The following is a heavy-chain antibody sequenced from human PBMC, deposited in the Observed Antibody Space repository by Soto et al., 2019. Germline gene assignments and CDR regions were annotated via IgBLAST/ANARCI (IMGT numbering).Heavy chain of an antibody. V-gene: IGHV3-23*01. Sequence: HPGGSLRLSCAASGFTFSTYAMSWVRQAPGKGLDWVSATSYNGGTTYYAESVKGRFTMSRDNSKNTLYLQMNGLRAEDTAVYYCARIATESHLDYWGQGALVTVSS. J-gene: IGHJ4*02. CDR2: TSYNGGTT. CDR1: GFTFSTYA. CDR3: ARIATESHLDY.